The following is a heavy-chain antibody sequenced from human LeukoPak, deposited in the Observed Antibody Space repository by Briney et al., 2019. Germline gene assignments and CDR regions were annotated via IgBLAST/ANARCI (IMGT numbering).Heavy chain of an antibody. CDR1: GGTFSNYT. V-gene: IGHV1-69*02. D-gene: IGHD2-2*01. J-gene: IGHJ5*02. Sequence: SSVKVSCKASGGTFSNYTISWVRQAPGQGLEWMGRIIPIRGVANYAQEFQGRVTITADKSTSTAYMELSSLRSEDTAVYYCASLERYCSSTSCSKGKNWFDPWGQGTLVTVSS. CDR2: IIPIRGVA. CDR3: ASLERYCSSTSCSKGKNWFDP.